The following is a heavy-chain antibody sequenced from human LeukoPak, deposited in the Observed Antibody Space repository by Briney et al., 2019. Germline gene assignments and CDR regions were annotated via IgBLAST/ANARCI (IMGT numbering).Heavy chain of an antibody. J-gene: IGHJ5*02. CDR1: GGSISSYY. CDR3: ASGGQLWFFDP. D-gene: IGHD5-18*01. CDR2: IYYTGST. Sequence: SETLSLTCTVSGGSISSYYWNWIRQPPGRGLEWIGYIYYTGSTNYNPSLKSRVTISVDTSKNQFSLKLSSVTAADTAVYYCASGGQLWFFDPWGQGTLVTVSS. V-gene: IGHV4-59*12.